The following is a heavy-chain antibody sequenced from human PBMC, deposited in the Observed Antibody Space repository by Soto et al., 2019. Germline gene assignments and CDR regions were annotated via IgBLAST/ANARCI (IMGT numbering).Heavy chain of an antibody. CDR1: GFSLSNARMG. J-gene: IGHJ6*02. D-gene: IGHD3-22*01. CDR3: AFYDISGLKQDYYDGMDV. Sequence: QVTLKESGPVLVKPTETLTLTCTDSGFSLSNARMGVSWIRQPPGKALEWLGIIFSNDEKSYSTSLKSRHTISKETTKGQVVLIMSNMDPVDTATYCFAFYDISGLKQDYYDGMDVWVQGITVTGS. CDR2: IFSNDEK. V-gene: IGHV2-26*01.